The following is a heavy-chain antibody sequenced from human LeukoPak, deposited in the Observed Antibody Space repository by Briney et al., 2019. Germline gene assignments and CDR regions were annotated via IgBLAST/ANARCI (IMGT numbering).Heavy chain of an antibody. Sequence: ASVKVSCKASGYTFTSYDINWVRQATGQGLEWMGWMNPNSGNTGYAQKFQGRVTITRNTSISTAYMELSSLRSEDTAVYYCARDIKYYYDSSGYTRRAFDIWGQGTMVTVSS. CDR2: MNPNSGNT. CDR3: ARDIKYYYDSSGYTRRAFDI. CDR1: GYTFTSYD. V-gene: IGHV1-8*03. J-gene: IGHJ3*02. D-gene: IGHD3-22*01.